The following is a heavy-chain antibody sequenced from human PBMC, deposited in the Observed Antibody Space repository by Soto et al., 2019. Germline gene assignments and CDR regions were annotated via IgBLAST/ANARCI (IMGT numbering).Heavy chain of an antibody. CDR2: IDNAGSSV. J-gene: IGHJ6*02. V-gene: IGHV3-74*01. Sequence: EVQLVESGGGLVQPGGSLRLSCAASGFTFSSYWMHWVRQAPGKGLVWVSRIDNAGSSVRYADSVKGRFTISRDNAKNTLYLQMNSLRAEDTAVYYCRRVGGSVSGMDVWGQVTTVTVSS. CDR1: GFTFSSYW. CDR3: RRVGGSVSGMDV. D-gene: IGHD1-26*01.